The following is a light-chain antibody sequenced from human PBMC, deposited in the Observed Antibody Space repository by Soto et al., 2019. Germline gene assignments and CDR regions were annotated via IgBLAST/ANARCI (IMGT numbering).Light chain of an antibody. CDR1: QSVLYSSNNKNY. CDR2: WAS. CDR3: QQRNNWPPGIT. J-gene: IGKJ5*01. Sequence: DIVMTQSPDSLAVSLGERATINCKSSQSVLYSSNNKNYLAWYQQKPGQPPRLLIYWASTRESGVPDRFSGSGSGTDFTLTISSLEPEDFAVYYCQQRNNWPPGITFGQGTRLEIK. V-gene: IGKV4-1*01.